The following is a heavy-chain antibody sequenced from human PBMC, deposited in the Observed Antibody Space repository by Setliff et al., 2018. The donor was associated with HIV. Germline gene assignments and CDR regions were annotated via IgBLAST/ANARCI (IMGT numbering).Heavy chain of an antibody. CDR2: ISGSADST. V-gene: IGHV3-23*01. CDR1: GFIFSSYA. J-gene: IGHJ4*02. CDR3: VKGFPRRYLDSSGYYYFDH. D-gene: IGHD3-22*01. Sequence: GGSLRLSCAASGFIFSSYAMNWVRQAPGKGLEWVSAISGSADSTYYAHSVRGRFTISRDNSKNTLYLQMNSLRAEDTAVYYCVKGFPRRYLDSSGYYYFDHWGLGTLVTVSS.